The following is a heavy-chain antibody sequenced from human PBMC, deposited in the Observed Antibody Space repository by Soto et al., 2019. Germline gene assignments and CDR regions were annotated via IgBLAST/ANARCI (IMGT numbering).Heavy chain of an antibody. CDR1: GLPFTSFA. D-gene: IGHD2-15*01. V-gene: IGHV1-58*01. J-gene: IGHJ3*02. CDR3: ARESGPRSLVVVAATRTSDAFDI. CDR2: MVVGRGNT. Sequence: PGKVSCKAFGLPFTSFALQGVGQARGQPLEWKGCMVVGRGNTNYAKRFQERVTITRNMPKSTAYMELSSRRSEDTAVYYCARESGPRSLVVVAATRTSDAFDIWGKGTMATVPS.